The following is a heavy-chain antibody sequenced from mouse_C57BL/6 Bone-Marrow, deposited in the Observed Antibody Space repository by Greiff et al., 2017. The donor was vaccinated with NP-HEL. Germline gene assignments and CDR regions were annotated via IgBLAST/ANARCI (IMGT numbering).Heavy chain of an antibody. Sequence: QVQLKQPGAELVKPGASVKLSCKASGYTFTSYWMHWVKQRPGQGLEWIGMIHPNSGSTNYNEKFKSKATLTVDKSSSTAYMQLSILTSEDTAVYYCATLLPAYWGQGTLVTVSA. CDR2: IHPNSGST. CDR3: ATLLPAY. CDR1: GYTFTSYW. V-gene: IGHV1-64*01. J-gene: IGHJ3*01. D-gene: IGHD2-1*01.